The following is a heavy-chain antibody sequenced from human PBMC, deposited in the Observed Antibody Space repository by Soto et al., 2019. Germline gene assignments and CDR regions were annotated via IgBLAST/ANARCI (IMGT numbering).Heavy chain of an antibody. CDR2: IWYDGSNK. V-gene: IGHV3-33*01. CDR1: GFTFSSYG. CDR3: ARDPGWLQGYFDY. Sequence: PGGSLRLSCAASGFTFSSYGMHWVRQAPGKGLEWVAVIWYDGSNKYYADSVKGRFTISRDNSKNTLYLQMNGLRAEDTAVYYCARDPGWLQGYFDYWGQGTLVTVSS. J-gene: IGHJ4*02. D-gene: IGHD5-12*01.